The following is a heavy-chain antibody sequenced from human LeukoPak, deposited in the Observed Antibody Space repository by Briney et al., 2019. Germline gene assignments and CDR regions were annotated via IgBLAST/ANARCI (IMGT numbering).Heavy chain of an antibody. V-gene: IGHV3-15*01. CDR2: IKSKSNGGTT. CDR1: GFTFSNAW. CDR3: NTDSLVRNY. D-gene: IGHD3-10*01. Sequence: GGSLRLSCAVSGFTFSNAWMSWVRQAPGKGLEWVGRIKSKSNGGTTDYATPVKGRFTISRDDSKSTLYLQMNSLKIEDTALYYCNTDSLVRNYWGQGTLVTVSS. J-gene: IGHJ4*02.